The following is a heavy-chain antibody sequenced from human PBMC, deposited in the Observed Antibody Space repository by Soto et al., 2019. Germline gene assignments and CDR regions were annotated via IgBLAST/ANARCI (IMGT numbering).Heavy chain of an antibody. V-gene: IGHV1-3*01. D-gene: IGHD6-19*01. J-gene: IGHJ5*02. CDR1: GGTFSSYA. Sequence: ASVKVSCKASGGTFSSYAISWVRQAPGQRLEWMGWINAGNGNTKYSQKFQGRVTITRDTSASTAYMELSSLRSEDTAVYYCASSPAGTLPWFDPWGQGTLVTVSS. CDR2: INAGNGNT. CDR3: ASSPAGTLPWFDP.